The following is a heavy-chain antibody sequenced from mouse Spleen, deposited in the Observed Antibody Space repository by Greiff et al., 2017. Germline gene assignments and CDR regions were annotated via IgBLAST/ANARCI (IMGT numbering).Heavy chain of an antibody. CDR2: ISSGGSYT. CDR3: ARPGGNYFDY. J-gene: IGHJ2*01. V-gene: IGHV5-9-1*01. CDR1: GFTFSSYA. Sequence: EVKLVESGGGLVKPGGSLKLSCAASGFTFSSYAMSWVRQTPEKRLEWVATISSGGSYTYYPDSVKGRFTISRDNAKNTLYLQMSSLRSEDTAMYYCARPGGNYFDYWGQGTTLTVSS.